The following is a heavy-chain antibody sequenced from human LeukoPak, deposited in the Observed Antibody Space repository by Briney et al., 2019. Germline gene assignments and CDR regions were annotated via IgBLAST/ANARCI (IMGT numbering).Heavy chain of an antibody. CDR3: AREVASPGGYDY. D-gene: IGHD2-15*01. V-gene: IGHV4-30-4*01. CDR1: GGSISSGDYY. J-gene: IGHJ4*02. Sequence: SQTLCLSCTVPGGSISSGDYYWSWIRQPPGKGLEWLGYIYYSGSNYYNPSLKSRVTISVDTSKNQFSLKLSSVTAADTAVYYWAREVASPGGYDYWGQGTLVTVSS. CDR2: IYYSGSN.